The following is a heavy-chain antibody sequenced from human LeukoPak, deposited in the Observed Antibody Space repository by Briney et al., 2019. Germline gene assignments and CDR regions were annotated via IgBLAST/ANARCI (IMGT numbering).Heavy chain of an antibody. V-gene: IGHV3-53*01. CDR2: FYPAGST. Sequence: PGGSLRLSCAASGITVSSNYMSRVRQAPGKGLEWVSVFYPAGSTYYTDSVRGRFIISRDNSKNTLYLQMNSLRAEDMAVYFCARGDGYNYFDYWGQGTLVTVSS. CDR3: ARGDGYNYFDY. J-gene: IGHJ4*02. CDR1: GITVSSNY. D-gene: IGHD5-24*01.